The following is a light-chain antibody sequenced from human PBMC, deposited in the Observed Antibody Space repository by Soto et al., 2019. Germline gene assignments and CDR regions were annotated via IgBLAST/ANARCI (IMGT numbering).Light chain of an antibody. Sequence: EIVLTQSPGTLSLSPGERATLSCRASQSVSSTYLAWYQHIPGQAPRLLIYGSSTRATGVPDRFSGSGSGSDFTLTITRLELEDFAVYFCQQYGDSPPTFGQGTKVEIK. J-gene: IGKJ1*01. CDR1: QSVSSTY. CDR3: QQYGDSPPT. CDR2: GSS. V-gene: IGKV3-20*01.